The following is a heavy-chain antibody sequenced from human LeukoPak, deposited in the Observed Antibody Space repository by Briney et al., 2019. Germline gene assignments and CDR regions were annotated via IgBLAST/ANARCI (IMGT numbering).Heavy chain of an antibody. Sequence: SETLSLTCAVYGGSFSGYYWSWIRQPPGKGLEWMGEINHSGSTNYNPSLKNRVTISVDTSKNQFSLKLSSVTAADTAVYYCAREVTGTTRPFDYWGQGTLVTVSS. D-gene: IGHD1-7*01. J-gene: IGHJ4*02. CDR2: INHSGST. V-gene: IGHV4-34*01. CDR3: AREVTGTTRPFDY. CDR1: GGSFSGYY.